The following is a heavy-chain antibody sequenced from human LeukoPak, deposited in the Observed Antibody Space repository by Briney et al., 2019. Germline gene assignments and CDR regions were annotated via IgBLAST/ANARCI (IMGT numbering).Heavy chain of an antibody. CDR3: ARDVAYYYGSGSYYD. V-gene: IGHV6-1*01. CDR2: TFYRSKWYN. J-gene: IGHJ4*02. D-gene: IGHD3-10*01. CDR1: GDSVSSNSGA. Sequence: SQTLSLTCAISGDSVSSNSGAWNWIRQSPSRGLEWLGRTFYRSKWYNNYAESVKSRITINPDTSKNQFSLQLNSVTPEDTAVYYCARDVAYYYGSGSYYDWGQGTLVTVSS.